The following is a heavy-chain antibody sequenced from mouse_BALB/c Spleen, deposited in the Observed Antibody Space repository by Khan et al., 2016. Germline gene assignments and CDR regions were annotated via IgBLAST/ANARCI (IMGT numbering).Heavy chain of an antibody. CDR3: ARREDI. Sequence: QVQLKESGPGLVAPSQSLSITCTVSGFSLTSYGVHWVRQPPGKGLEWLGVIWAGGSPNYNSALISRLSISKDNSKSQVFLTMNSLQTDDTAMYYCARREDIWGQGTTLTVSS. J-gene: IGHJ2*01. V-gene: IGHV2-9*02. D-gene: IGHD1-3*01. CDR1: GFSLTSYG. CDR2: IWAGGSP.